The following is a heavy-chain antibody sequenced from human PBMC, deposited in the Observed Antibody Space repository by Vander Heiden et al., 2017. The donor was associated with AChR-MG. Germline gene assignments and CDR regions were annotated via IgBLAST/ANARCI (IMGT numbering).Heavy chain of an antibody. CDR2: ISYDGSNK. J-gene: IGHJ4*02. CDR1: GFTFGSYG. D-gene: IGHD3-10*01. CDR3: AKDRKLLWCRGFDY. V-gene: IGHV3-30*18. Sequence: QVQLVESGGGVVQPGRSLRLSCAASGFTFGSYGMHWVRQAPGKGLEWVAVISYDGSNKYYADSVKGRFTISRDNSKNTLYLQMNSLRAEDTAVYYCAKDRKLLWCRGFDYWGQGTLVTVSS.